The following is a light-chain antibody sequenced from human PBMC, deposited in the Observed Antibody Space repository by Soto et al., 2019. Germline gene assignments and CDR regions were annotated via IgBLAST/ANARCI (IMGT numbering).Light chain of an antibody. V-gene: IGLV1-51*01. Sequence: QSVLTQPPSVSAAPGQTVTISCSGSSSNIGQYYVSWYQQRPGEAPKFLMYDSKKRPSGIPERCSASRSGTSATLGITGLQIGDEADDYCGAWDDSLRLYVFGPGTKVTVL. J-gene: IGLJ1*01. CDR2: DSK. CDR1: SSNIGQYY. CDR3: GAWDDSLRLYV.